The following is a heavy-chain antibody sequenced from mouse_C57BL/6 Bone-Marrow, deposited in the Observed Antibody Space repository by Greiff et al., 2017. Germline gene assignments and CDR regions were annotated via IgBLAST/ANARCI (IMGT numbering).Heavy chain of an antibody. CDR3: ARGGTGYFDY. J-gene: IGHJ2*01. Sequence: DVHLVESGGGLVQPGGSLKLSCAASGFTFSDYGMAWVRQAPRKGPEWVAFISNLAYSIYYADTVTGRFTISRENAKNTLYLEMSSLRSEDTAMYYCARGGTGYFDYWGQGTTLTGSS. CDR1: GFTFSDYG. D-gene: IGHD3-3*01. CDR2: ISNLAYSI. V-gene: IGHV5-15*01.